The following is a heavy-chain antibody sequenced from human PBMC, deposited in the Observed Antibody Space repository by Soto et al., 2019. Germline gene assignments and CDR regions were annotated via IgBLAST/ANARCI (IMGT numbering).Heavy chain of an antibody. CDR2: ISGSGGST. CDR1: GFTFSSYA. CDR3: AKGRSGKWLAPGYAIDY. D-gene: IGHD6-19*01. V-gene: IGHV3-23*01. J-gene: IGHJ4*02. Sequence: PGGSLRLSCAASGFTFSSYAMSWVRQAPGKGLEWVSAISGSGGSTYYADSVKGRFTISRDNSKNTLYLQMNSLRAEDTAVYYCAKGRSGKWLAPGYAIDYWGQGTLVTVSS.